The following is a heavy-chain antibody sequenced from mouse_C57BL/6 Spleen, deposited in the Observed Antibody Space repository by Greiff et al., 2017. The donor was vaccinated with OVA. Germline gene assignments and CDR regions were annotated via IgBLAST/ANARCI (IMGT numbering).Heavy chain of an antibody. CDR2: ISYDGSN. D-gene: IGHD1-1*01. CDR1: GYSITSGYY. J-gene: IGHJ4*01. V-gene: IGHV3-6*01. CDR3: ARYGSSYERAMDY. Sequence: VQLQQSGPGLVKPSQSLSLTCSVTGYSITSGYYWNWIRQFPGNKLEWMGYISYDGSNNYNPSLKNRISITRDTHQNQFFRKLKSVTTEDTATYYCARYGSSYERAMDYWGQGTSVTVAS.